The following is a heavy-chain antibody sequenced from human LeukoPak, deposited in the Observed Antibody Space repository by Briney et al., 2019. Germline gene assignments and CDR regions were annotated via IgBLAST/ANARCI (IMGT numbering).Heavy chain of an antibody. CDR2: ISSSGSTI. CDR1: GFTFSDYY. CDR3: AKVYEVDAFDI. D-gene: IGHD3-16*01. Sequence: GGSLRLSCAASGFTFSDYYMSWIRQAPGKGLEWVSYISSSGSTIYYADSVKGRFTISRDNSKNTLYLQMNSLRAEDTAVYYCAKVYEVDAFDIWGQGTMVTVSS. J-gene: IGHJ3*02. V-gene: IGHV3-11*04.